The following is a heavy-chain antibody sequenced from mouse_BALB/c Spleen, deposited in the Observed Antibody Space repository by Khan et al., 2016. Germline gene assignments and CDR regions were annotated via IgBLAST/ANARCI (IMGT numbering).Heavy chain of an antibody. D-gene: IGHD1-3*01. CDR2: IWAGGST. CDR1: GFSLNSYG. CDR3: ARVEDI. J-gene: IGHJ2*01. Sequence: QVQLKESGPGLVAPSQSLSITCTVSGFSLNSYGVHWVRQPPGKGLEWLGVIWAGGSTNYNSAIMSRLSISKENTKSQVFFTLNSLQTDDTARYCCARVEDIWGQGTTLTVSS. V-gene: IGHV2-9*02.